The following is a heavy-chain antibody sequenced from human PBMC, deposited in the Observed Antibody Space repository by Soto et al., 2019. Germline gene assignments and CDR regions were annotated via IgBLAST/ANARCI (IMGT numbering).Heavy chain of an antibody. CDR3: VRPSTTLNPDY. CDR1: GGPINSQSYY. Sequence: SETLSLTCTASGGPINSQSYYGGWIRQRPGKGLEWIGTIYSTGYTHYNPSLSSRLSISVDTSKNQFSLQLTSVTAADTAVYFCVRPSTTLNPDYWGPGTPVT. CDR2: IYSTGYT. D-gene: IGHD1-26*01. J-gene: IGHJ4*02. V-gene: IGHV4-39*01.